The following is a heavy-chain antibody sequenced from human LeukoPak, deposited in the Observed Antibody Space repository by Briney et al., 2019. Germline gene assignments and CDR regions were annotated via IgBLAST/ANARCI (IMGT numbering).Heavy chain of an antibody. CDR1: GGSISSSNW. CDR2: IYHSGST. CDR3: ARAPYCGGDCYSFFDY. Sequence: PSETLSLTCAVSGGSISSSNWWSWVRQPPGKGLEWIGEIYHSGSTNYNPSLKSRVTISVDKSKNQFSLKLSSVTAADTAVYYCARAPYCGGDCYSFFDYWGQGTLVTVSS. V-gene: IGHV4-4*02. J-gene: IGHJ4*02. D-gene: IGHD2-21*02.